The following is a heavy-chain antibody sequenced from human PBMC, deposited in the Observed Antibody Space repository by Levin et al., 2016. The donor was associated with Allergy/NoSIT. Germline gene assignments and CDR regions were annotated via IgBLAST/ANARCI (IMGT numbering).Heavy chain of an antibody. CDR3: AKDPGYSYDDAFDI. Sequence: GGSLRLSCAASGFTFSSYSMNWVRQAPGKGLEWVAVISYDGSNKYYADSVKGRFTISRDNSKNTLYLQMNSLRAEDTAVYYCAKDPGYSYDDAFDIWGQGTMVTVSS. D-gene: IGHD5-18*01. CDR2: ISYDGSNK. V-gene: IGHV3-30*18. CDR1: GFTFSSYS. J-gene: IGHJ3*02.